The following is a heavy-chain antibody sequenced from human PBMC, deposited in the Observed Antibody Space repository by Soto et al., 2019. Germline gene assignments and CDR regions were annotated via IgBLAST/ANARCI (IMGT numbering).Heavy chain of an antibody. CDR1: GGTFSSYA. Sequence: QVQLVQSGAEVKKPGSSVKVSCKASGGTFSSYAISWVRQAPGQGLEWMGGIIPSFGTANYAQKFQGRVTITADEATSTADMELSSLRSEDTAVYYCARERAYDSSGYYYPYFDYWGQGTLVTVSS. CDR2: IIPSFGTA. D-gene: IGHD3-22*01. CDR3: ARERAYDSSGYYYPYFDY. V-gene: IGHV1-69*01. J-gene: IGHJ4*02.